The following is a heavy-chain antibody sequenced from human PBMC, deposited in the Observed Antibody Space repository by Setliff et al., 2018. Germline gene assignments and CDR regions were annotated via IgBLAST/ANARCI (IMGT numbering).Heavy chain of an antibody. CDR3: AKGYCSSTSCYVDY. D-gene: IGHD2-2*01. J-gene: IGHJ4*02. CDR1: GFTFSSYA. CDR2: ISGSGGST. Sequence: GGSLRLSCAASGFTFSSYAMSWVRQAPGKGLEWVSAISGSGGSTYYADSVKGRFTISRDNAKNSLYLQMNSLRAEDMALYYCAKGYCSSTSCYVDYWGQGTLVTV. V-gene: IGHV3-23*01.